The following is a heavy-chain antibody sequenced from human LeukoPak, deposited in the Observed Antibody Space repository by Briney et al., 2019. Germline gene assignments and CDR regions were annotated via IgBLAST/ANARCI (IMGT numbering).Heavy chain of an antibody. CDR1: GGTFSSYA. CDR3: ARDRFLEWLPDQYYFDY. J-gene: IGHJ4*02. V-gene: IGHV1-69*13. CDR2: IIPIFGTA. Sequence: SVKVSCKASGGTFSSYAISWVRQAPGQGLEWMGGIIPIFGTANYAQKFQGRVTITADESTSTAYMELSSLRSEDTAVYYCARDRFLEWLPDQYYFDYWGEGTLVTVSS. D-gene: IGHD3-3*01.